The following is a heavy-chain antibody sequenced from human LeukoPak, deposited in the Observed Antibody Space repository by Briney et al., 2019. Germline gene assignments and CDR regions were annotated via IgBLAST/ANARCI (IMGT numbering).Heavy chain of an antibody. V-gene: IGHV4-34*01. D-gene: IGHD4-17*01. CDR3: ARLSTTMTFFDY. CDR1: GGSFSGYY. J-gene: IGHJ4*02. CDR2: INHSGST. Sequence: PSETLSLTCAVYGGSFSGYYWSWIRRPPGKGLEWIGEINHSGSTNYNPSLKSRVTISVDTSKNQFSLKLSSVTVADTAVYYCARLSTTMTFFDYWGQGTLVTVSS.